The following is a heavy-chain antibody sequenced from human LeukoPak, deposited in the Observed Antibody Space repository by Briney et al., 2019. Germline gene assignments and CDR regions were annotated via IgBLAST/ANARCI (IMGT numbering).Heavy chain of an antibody. Sequence: PSETLSLTRTVSGGSISSYYWSWIRQPAGKGLEWIGRIYTSGSTNYNPSLKSRVTMSVDTSKNQFSLKLSSVTAADMAVYYCARGSPTTDYYYYYMDVWGKGTTVTVSS. J-gene: IGHJ6*03. CDR3: ARGSPTTDYYYYYMDV. D-gene: IGHD4-17*01. CDR2: IYTSGST. CDR1: GGSISSYY. V-gene: IGHV4-4*07.